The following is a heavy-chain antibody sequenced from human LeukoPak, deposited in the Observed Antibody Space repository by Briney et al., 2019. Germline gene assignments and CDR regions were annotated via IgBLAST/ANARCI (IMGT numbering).Heavy chain of an antibody. Sequence: SETLSLTCAVYGGSFSGYYWSWIRQPPGMGLEWIGEINHSGSTNYNPSLKSRVTISVDTSKNQFSLKLSSVTAADTAVYYCARHTPNIVVVPADMDVWGKGTTVTISS. CDR2: INHSGST. CDR3: ARHTPNIVVVPADMDV. D-gene: IGHD2-2*01. J-gene: IGHJ6*04. V-gene: IGHV4-34*01. CDR1: GGSFSGYY.